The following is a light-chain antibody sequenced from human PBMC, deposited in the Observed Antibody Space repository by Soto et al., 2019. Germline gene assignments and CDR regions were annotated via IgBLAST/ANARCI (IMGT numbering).Light chain of an antibody. CDR2: GAS. CDR1: QSVDTNF. V-gene: IGKV3-20*01. J-gene: IGKJ4*01. CDR3: QHYGISPRVT. Sequence: EIVLTQSPGTLSLSPGERATLSCRASQSVDTNFLAWYQHKSGQAPRLLIHGASNRATGIPDRFSGSGSETDFTLTISRLEPEDFAVYYCQHYGISPRVTFGGGTKVEIK.